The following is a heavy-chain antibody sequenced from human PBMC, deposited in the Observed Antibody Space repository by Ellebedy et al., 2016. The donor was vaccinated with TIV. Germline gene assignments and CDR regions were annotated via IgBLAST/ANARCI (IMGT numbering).Heavy chain of an antibody. CDR1: GYTFTSYF. J-gene: IGHJ4*02. CDR3: ARGDNYYYDSSGYYYNY. V-gene: IGHV1-46*01. Sequence: ASVKVSCKASGYTFTSYFLYWVRQAPGQGLEWMGMINPASGNSNYAQKFQGRVAMTRDTSTTTVYMGLSSLRYEDTAVYYCARGDNYYYDSSGYYYNYWGQGTLVTVSS. D-gene: IGHD3-22*01. CDR2: INPASGNS.